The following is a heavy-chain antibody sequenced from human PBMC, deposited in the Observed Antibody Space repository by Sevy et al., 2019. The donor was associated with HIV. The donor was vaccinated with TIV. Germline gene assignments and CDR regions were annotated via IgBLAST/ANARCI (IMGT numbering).Heavy chain of an antibody. CDR3: ARGSCSGGSCYQSGVY. V-gene: IGHV1-18*01. CDR1: GYTFTNYR. D-gene: IGHD2-15*01. CDR2: ISPYNGDT. Sequence: ASVKVSCKAYGYTFTNYRINWVRQAPGQGLEWMGWISPYNGDTNYAQKFQGRVSMTTDTSTTTGYMELRSLRSDDTAVYYCARGSCSGGSCYQSGVYWGQGTLVTVSS. J-gene: IGHJ4*02.